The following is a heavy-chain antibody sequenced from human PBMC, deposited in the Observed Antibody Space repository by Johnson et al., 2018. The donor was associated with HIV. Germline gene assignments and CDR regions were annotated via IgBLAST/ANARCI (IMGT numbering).Heavy chain of an antibody. Sequence: QVQLVESGGGVVQPGRSLRLSCAASGFTFSSYAMHWVRQAPGKGLEWVAVISYDGSNKYYADSVKGRFTISRDNSKNTLYLLRNSLRAEDTAVYYCATSEGYGSGSPNAFDIWGQGTMVTVSS. V-gene: IGHV3-30-3*01. CDR2: ISYDGSNK. CDR1: GFTFSSYA. J-gene: IGHJ3*02. D-gene: IGHD3-10*01. CDR3: ATSEGYGSGSPNAFDI.